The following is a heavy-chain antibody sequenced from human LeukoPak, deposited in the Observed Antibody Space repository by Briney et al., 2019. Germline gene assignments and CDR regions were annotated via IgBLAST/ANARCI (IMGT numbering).Heavy chain of an antibody. CDR2: IYTSGST. Sequence: PSETLSLTCTVSGGSISSYYWSWIRQPAGKRLEWIGRIYTSGSTNYNPSLKSRVTMSVDTSKNQFSLKLSSVTAADTAVYYCARDESRGGIAAAGTGYWGQGTLVTVSS. V-gene: IGHV4-4*07. CDR3: ARDESRGGIAAAGTGY. D-gene: IGHD6-13*01. CDR1: GGSISSYY. J-gene: IGHJ4*02.